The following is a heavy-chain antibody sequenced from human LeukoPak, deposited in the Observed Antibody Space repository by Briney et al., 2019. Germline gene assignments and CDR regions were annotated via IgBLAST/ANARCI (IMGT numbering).Heavy chain of an antibody. Sequence: ASVKVSCKASGYTFTNYDINWVRQATGQGLEWMAWMNPNSGNTGYAQKFQGRVIMTMNTSISTAYMELSSLRSEDTAVYYCARDATSRITIFGVVPYYFDYWGQGTLVTVSS. CDR3: ARDATSRITIFGVVPYYFDY. CDR2: MNPNSGNT. CDR1: GYTFTNYD. V-gene: IGHV1-8*01. J-gene: IGHJ4*02. D-gene: IGHD3-3*01.